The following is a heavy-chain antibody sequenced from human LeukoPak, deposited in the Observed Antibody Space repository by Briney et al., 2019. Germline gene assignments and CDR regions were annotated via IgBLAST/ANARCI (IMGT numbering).Heavy chain of an antibody. CDR3: ARGSIGGFDY. Sequence: GGSLRLSCAASGFTFSRYGMHWVRQAPGKGLEWVSVIYSGGSTYYADSVKGRFTISRDNSKNTLYLQMNSPRAEDTAVYYCARGSIGGFDYGGQGTLVTVSS. D-gene: IGHD2-15*01. CDR2: IYSGGST. V-gene: IGHV3-53*01. J-gene: IGHJ4*02. CDR1: GFTFSRYG.